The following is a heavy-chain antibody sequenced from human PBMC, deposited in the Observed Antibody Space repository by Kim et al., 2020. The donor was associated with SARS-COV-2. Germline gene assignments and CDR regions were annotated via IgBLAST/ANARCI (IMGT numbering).Heavy chain of an antibody. D-gene: IGHD3-9*01. CDR2: IRSKANSYAT. CDR1: GFTFSGSA. CDR3: TRRGTLTGYPFDY. J-gene: IGHJ4*02. Sequence: GGSLRLSCAASGFTFSGSAMHWVRQASGKGLEWVGRIRSKANSYATAYAASVKGRFTISRDDSKNTAYLQMNSLKTEDTAVYYCTRRGTLTGYPFDYWGQGTLVTVSS. V-gene: IGHV3-73*01.